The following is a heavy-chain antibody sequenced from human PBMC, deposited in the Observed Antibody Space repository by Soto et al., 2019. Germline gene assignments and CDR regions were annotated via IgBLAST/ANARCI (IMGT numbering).Heavy chain of an antibody. D-gene: IGHD1-1*01. J-gene: IGHJ6*02. CDR2: ISGSGSPT. Sequence: EVQLLESGGGLGQPGGSLRLSCAASGFSFSSYAMTWVRQAPGRGLEWVSAISGSGSPTYYADSVKGRFTISRDNSKNXXYPQMNGLRADDTAVYYCARDRSGGPYNDYDGRDVWGQGTTVTVSS. V-gene: IGHV3-23*01. CDR1: GFSFSSYA. CDR3: ARDRSGGPYNDYDGRDV.